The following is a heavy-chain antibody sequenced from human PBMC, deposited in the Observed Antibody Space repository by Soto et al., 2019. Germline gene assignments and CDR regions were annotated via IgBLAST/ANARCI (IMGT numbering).Heavy chain of an antibody. CDR2: ISGSGDRT. D-gene: IGHD3-10*01. J-gene: IGHJ4*02. V-gene: IGHV3-23*01. CDR3: VKDDGGSPSTPPL. CDR1: GITISNYP. Sequence: EVQLLESGGGLVQPGGSLRLSCAASGITISNYPMSWVRQAPGKGQEWVSGISGSGDRTYYADSAKGRFTISKDISKNSLSLQVDSLGVDDTAVYFCVKDDGGSPSTPPLWGQGTLVTVSS.